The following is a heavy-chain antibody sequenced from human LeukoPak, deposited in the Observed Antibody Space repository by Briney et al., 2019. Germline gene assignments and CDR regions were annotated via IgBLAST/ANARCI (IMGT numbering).Heavy chain of an antibody. Sequence: PGGSLRLSCAASGFTFSSYAMSWVRQAPGKGLEWVSAISGSGGSTNHADSVKGRFTISRDNSKNTPYLQMNSLRAEDTALYYCAKGWTTVGTRLAFDIWGQGTMVTVSS. CDR3: AKGWTTVGTRLAFDI. J-gene: IGHJ3*02. V-gene: IGHV3-23*01. CDR2: ISGSGGST. D-gene: IGHD4-11*01. CDR1: GFTFSSYA.